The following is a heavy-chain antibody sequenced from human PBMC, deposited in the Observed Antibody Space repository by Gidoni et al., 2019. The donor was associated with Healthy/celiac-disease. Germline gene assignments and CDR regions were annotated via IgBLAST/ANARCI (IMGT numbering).Heavy chain of an antibody. D-gene: IGHD2-2*01. V-gene: IGHV3-15*01. CDR3: TTDGRYCSSTSCSY. CDR2: IKSKTDGGKT. Sequence: EVQLVESGGGLVKPGGSVRLSCAASGYTFSNAWMSWVRQAPGKGLEWGGRIKSKTDGGKTDYAAPVKGRFTISRDDSKNTLYLQMNSLKTEDPAVYYCTTDGRYCSSTSCSYWGQGTLVTVSS. J-gene: IGHJ4*02. CDR1: GYTFSNAW.